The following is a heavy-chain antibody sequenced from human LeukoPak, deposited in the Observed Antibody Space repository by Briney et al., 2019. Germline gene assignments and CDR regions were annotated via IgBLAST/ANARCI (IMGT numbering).Heavy chain of an antibody. D-gene: IGHD1-1*01. Sequence: KVSCKASGYTFTSYWIGWVRQMPGKGLEWMGIIYPGDSDTRYSPSFQGQVTISADKSISTAYLQWSSLKASDTAMYYCARLPVHYFDYWGQGTLVIVSS. CDR2: IYPGDSDT. CDR3: ARLPVHYFDY. CDR1: GYTFTSYW. J-gene: IGHJ4*02. V-gene: IGHV5-51*01.